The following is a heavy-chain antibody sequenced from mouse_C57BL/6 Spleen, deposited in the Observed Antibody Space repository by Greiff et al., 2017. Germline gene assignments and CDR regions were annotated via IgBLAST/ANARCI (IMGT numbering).Heavy chain of an antibody. CDR3: ASARNSPSAPFDS. V-gene: IGHV1-55*01. J-gene: IGHJ2*01. CDR1: GYTFTSYW. Sequence: VQLQQSGAELVKPGASVKMSCKASGYTFTSYWITWVKQRPGQGLEWIGDIYPGSGSTNYNEKFKSKATLTVDTSSSTAYMQLSSLTSEDSAVYYCASARNSPSAPFDSWGQGTTLTVSS. CDR2: IYPGSGST.